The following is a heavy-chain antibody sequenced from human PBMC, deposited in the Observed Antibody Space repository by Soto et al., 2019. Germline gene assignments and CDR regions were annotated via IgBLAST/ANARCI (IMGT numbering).Heavy chain of an antibody. J-gene: IGHJ4*02. CDR1: GGSVSNSNYY. D-gene: IGHD2-8*01. Sequence: PSETLSLICTVSGGSVSNSNYYWGWIRQSPGKGLEWIGSVYYRGRSYSKSSVKSRVTISVDTSKNQFSLNLNSVTASDTAVYYCVSQRTSVLTQAYFDYWGPGALVTVS. V-gene: IGHV4-39*01. CDR3: VSQRTSVLTQAYFDY. CDR2: VYYRGRS.